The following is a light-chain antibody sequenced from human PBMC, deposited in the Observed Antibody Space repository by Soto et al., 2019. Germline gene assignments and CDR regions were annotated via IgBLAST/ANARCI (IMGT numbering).Light chain of an antibody. Sequence: QSALTQPASVSGSPGQSITISCTGSSSDVGAYNYVSWYQQHPGKAPKLIIYEVSNRPSGLSNRFSGSKSGNTASLTISGLQAEDEADYYCSSYTTSSTWVFGGGTKVTVL. CDR1: SSDVGAYNY. CDR3: SSYTTSSTWV. V-gene: IGLV2-14*01. J-gene: IGLJ3*02. CDR2: EVS.